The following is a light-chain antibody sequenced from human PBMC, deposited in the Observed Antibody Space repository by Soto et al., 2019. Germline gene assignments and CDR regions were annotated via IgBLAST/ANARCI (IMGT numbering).Light chain of an antibody. CDR3: QQSYSTPYT. CDR1: QSISSY. Sequence: DIQMTQSPSSLSASVGDRVTITCRASQSISSYLNWYQQKPGKAPKLLIYAASSLQSGVPSRFRGSGSGTNFPLTISSLQPEDFATYYCQQSYSTPYTFGQGTKLEIK. J-gene: IGKJ2*01. CDR2: AAS. V-gene: IGKV1-39*01.